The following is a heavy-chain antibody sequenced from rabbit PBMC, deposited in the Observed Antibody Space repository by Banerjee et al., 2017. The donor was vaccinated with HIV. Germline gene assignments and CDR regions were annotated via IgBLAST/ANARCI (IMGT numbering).Heavy chain of an antibody. CDR1: GSSFSQSYW. J-gene: IGHJ6*01. D-gene: IGHD3-1*01. CDR3: ARDGVGYTFDLEL. Sequence: LAESGGGLLEPGASLQPTSSASGSSFSQSYWIFWVRQAPGKGLEWIACIDTGTGDTYYASWAKGRFTISKTSSTTVTLQMTSLTVADTATYFCARDGVGYTFDLELWGPGTLVTVS. CDR2: IDTGTGDT. V-gene: IGHV1S40*01.